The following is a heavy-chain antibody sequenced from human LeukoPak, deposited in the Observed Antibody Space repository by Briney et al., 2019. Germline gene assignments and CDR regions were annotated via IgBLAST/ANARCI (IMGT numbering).Heavy chain of an antibody. CDR2: ISVSGNT. D-gene: IGHD1-7*01. CDR1: GFTLSSYA. CDR3: ARAHNWKYGTFDY. V-gene: IGHV3-23*01. J-gene: IGHJ4*02. Sequence: LSGGSLRLSCAASGFTLSSYAMSWVRQGPGKGLEWVSAISVSGNTYHADSGKGGFTISRDNAKNSLYLQMNSLRVEDTAVYYCARAHNWKYGTFDYWGQGPLVTVSS.